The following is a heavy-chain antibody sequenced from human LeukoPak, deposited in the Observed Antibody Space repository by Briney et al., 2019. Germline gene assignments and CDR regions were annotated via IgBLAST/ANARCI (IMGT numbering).Heavy chain of an antibody. D-gene: IGHD5-12*01. CDR3: ARETDPEGYSGYAVFDY. CDR2: INPNSGGT. Sequence: ASVKVSCKASGYTFTTYYIHWVRQAPGQGLEWMGWINPNSGGTNYAQKFQGRVTMTRDTSISTAYMELSRLRSDDTAVYYCARETDPEGYSGYAVFDYWGQGTLVTVSS. V-gene: IGHV1-2*02. J-gene: IGHJ4*02. CDR1: GYTFTTYY.